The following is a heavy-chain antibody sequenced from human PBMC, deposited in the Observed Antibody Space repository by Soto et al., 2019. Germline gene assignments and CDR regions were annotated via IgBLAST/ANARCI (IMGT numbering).Heavy chain of an antibody. V-gene: IGHV1-69*02. D-gene: IGHD6-13*01. CDR2: VIPIFDVT. CDR3: ARDRDNSNWPNFDY. CDR1: GGTFSIYT. Sequence: QVQLVQSGSDVKKPGSSVKVSCKASGGTFSIYTISWVRQAPGQGLEWMGRVIPIFDVTSYAQRFQGRVTITADKSTTTAYMELSSLRSEDTAVYYCARDRDNSNWPNFDYWGQGTLVTVSS. J-gene: IGHJ4*02.